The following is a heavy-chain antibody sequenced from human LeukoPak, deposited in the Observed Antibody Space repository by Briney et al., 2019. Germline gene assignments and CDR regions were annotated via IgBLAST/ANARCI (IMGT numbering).Heavy chain of an antibody. D-gene: IGHD3-3*01. J-gene: IGHJ6*03. CDR1: GYTFTSYD. Sequence: GASVKVSCKASGYTFTSYDINWVRQATGQGLEWMGWMNPNSGNTGYAQKFQGRVTITRNTSISTAYMELSRLRSDDTAVYYCARDHSNDFWSGSGPLYYMDVWGKGTTVTVSS. CDR2: MNPNSGNT. CDR3: ARDHSNDFWSGSGPLYYMDV. V-gene: IGHV1-8*03.